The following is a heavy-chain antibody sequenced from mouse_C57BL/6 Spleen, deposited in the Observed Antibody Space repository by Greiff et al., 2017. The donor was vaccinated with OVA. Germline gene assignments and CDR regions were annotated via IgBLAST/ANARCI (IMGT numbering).Heavy chain of an antibody. Sequence: EVKLVESGGDLVKPGGSLKLPCAASGFTFSSYGMPWVRQTPDKRLEWVATISSGGSYTYYPDSVKGRFTISRDNAKNTLYLQMSSLKSEDTAMYYCARHESNSGYYYAMDYWGQGTSVTVSS. CDR1: GFTFSSYG. J-gene: IGHJ4*01. V-gene: IGHV5-6*01. CDR2: ISSGGSYT. D-gene: IGHD2-5*01. CDR3: ARHESNSGYYYAMDY.